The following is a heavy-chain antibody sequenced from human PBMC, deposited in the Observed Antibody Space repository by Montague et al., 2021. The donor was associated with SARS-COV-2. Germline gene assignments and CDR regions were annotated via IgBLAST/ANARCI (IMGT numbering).Heavy chain of an antibody. D-gene: IGHD3-22*01. CDR3: ARSPEPMIILIITSLNWYFDH. J-gene: IGHJ2*01. V-gene: IGHV4-31*03. Sequence: TLSLTRTVSGGSISSGGHYWSWIRQHPGKGLEWIGYIYYSGSTYYNPSLKSRVTISVDTSKNQFSLKMNSVTAADTAVYYCARSPEPMIILIITSLNWYFDHWGQGTLVTVSS. CDR2: IYYSGST. CDR1: GGSISSGGHY.